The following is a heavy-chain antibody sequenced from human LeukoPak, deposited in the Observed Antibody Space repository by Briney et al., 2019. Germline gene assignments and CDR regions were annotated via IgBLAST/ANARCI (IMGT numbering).Heavy chain of an antibody. Sequence: GGSLRLSCAASGFTFSSYSMNWVRQAPGEGLEWVSSIGSSSNYIYYSDSVKGRFTISRDNANNSLFLQMNSLRVEDTALYYCVRDAASPDFWGQGTLVTVSS. CDR3: VRDAASPDF. D-gene: IGHD6-25*01. CDR1: GFTFSSYS. J-gene: IGHJ4*02. V-gene: IGHV3-21*01. CDR2: IGSSSNYI.